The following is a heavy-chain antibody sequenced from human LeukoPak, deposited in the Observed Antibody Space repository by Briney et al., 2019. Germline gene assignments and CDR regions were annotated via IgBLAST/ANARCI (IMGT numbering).Heavy chain of an antibody. J-gene: IGHJ4*02. Sequence: ASVKVSCKASGYTFTSYFMHWVRQAPGQGLEWLGLVNPSGGSTNYAQKFQGRVTMTRDMSTSTVFMELDSLRSEDTAVYYCARGPGDLGDYCGQGTLVTVSS. V-gene: IGHV1-46*01. CDR2: VNPSGGST. CDR3: ARGPGDLGDY. D-gene: IGHD7-27*01. CDR1: GYTFTSYF.